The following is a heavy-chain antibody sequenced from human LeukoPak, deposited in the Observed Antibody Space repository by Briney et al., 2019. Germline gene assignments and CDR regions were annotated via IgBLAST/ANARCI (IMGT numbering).Heavy chain of an antibody. CDR2: INPNIGGT. V-gene: IGHV1-2*02. D-gene: IGHD4-17*01. Sequence: ASVKVSCKASGYTFTGYYMHWVRQAPGQGLEWMGWINPNIGGTNYAQKFQGRVTMTRDTSISTAYMELSRLRSDDTAVYYCARDLEKWYCDYTDDYWGQGTLVTVSS. CDR1: GYTFTGYY. J-gene: IGHJ4*02. CDR3: ARDLEKWYCDYTDDY.